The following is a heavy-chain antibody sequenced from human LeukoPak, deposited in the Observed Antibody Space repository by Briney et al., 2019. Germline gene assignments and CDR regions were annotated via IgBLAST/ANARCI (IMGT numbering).Heavy chain of an antibody. V-gene: IGHV3-23*01. J-gene: IGHJ4*02. D-gene: IGHD1-26*01. CDR1: GFKFSTYW. Sequence: SGGSLRLSCAASGFKFSTYWMSWVRQAPGKGLEWVSAISGSGGSTYYADSVKGRFTISRDNSKNTLYLQMNSLRAEDTAVYYCAKVEEWELPVLNYFDYWGQGTLVTVSS. CDR3: AKVEEWELPVLNYFDY. CDR2: ISGSGGST.